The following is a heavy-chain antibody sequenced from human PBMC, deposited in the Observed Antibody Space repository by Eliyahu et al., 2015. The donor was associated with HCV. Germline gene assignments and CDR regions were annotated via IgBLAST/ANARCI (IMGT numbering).Heavy chain of an antibody. Sequence: QVQLVESGGGVVQPGRSLRLSCAASGFXFSSYAMHWVRQAPGKGLEWVAVISYDGSNKYYADSVKGRFTISRDNSKNTLYLQMNSLRAEDTAVYYCARVGLGYCSSTSCYGQYFQHWGQGTLVTVSS. V-gene: IGHV3-30-3*01. CDR2: ISYDGSNK. CDR3: ARVGLGYCSSTSCYGQYFQH. D-gene: IGHD2-2*01. CDR1: GFXFSSYA. J-gene: IGHJ1*01.